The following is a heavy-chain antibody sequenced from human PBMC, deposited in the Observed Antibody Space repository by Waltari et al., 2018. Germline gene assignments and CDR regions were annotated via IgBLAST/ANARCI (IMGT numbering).Heavy chain of an antibody. Sequence: QVQLVQSGAEVKKPGASVKVSCKASGYTFTSYAMHWVLQAPGQRLEWMGWSNAGKGNTKYSQKCKGRVTITRDTSASTAYMELSSLRSEDTAVYYCARKEVLLWTPLDYWGQGTLVTVSS. V-gene: IGHV1-3*01. CDR1: GYTFTSYA. CDR3: ARKEVLLWTPLDY. J-gene: IGHJ4*02. CDR2: SNAGKGNT. D-gene: IGHD3-10*01.